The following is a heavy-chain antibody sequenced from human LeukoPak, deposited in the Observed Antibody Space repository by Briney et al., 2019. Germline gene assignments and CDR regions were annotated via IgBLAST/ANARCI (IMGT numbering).Heavy chain of an antibody. CDR2: IKQDGSEK. D-gene: IGHD4-17*01. Sequence: GGSLRLSCAASGFTFSSYWMSWVRQAPGKGLEWVANIKQDGSEKYYVDSVKGRFTISRDNSKNTLYLQMNSLRAEDTAVYYCAKGRSDYGDYDWYFDLWGRGTLVTVSS. CDR1: GFTFSSYW. J-gene: IGHJ2*01. CDR3: AKGRSDYGDYDWYFDL. V-gene: IGHV3-7*03.